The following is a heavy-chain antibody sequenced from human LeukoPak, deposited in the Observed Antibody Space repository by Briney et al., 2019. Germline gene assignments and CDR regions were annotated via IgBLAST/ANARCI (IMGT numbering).Heavy chain of an antibody. Sequence: ASVKVSCKASGGTFSSYAISWVRQAPGQGLEWMGGIIPIFGTANYAQKFQGRVTITTDESTSTAYMELSSLRSEDTAVYYCARTVVLRFLEWLPLGWFDPWGQGTLVTVSS. CDR1: GGTFSSYA. CDR2: IIPIFGTA. CDR3: ARTVVLRFLEWLPLGWFDP. V-gene: IGHV1-69*05. J-gene: IGHJ5*02. D-gene: IGHD3-3*01.